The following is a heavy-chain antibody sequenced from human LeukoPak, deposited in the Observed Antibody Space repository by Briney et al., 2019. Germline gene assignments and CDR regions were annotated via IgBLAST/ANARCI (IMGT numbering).Heavy chain of an antibody. V-gene: IGHV4-38-2*02. CDR3: AKSNGYGLVDI. CDR2: IFYSGST. D-gene: IGHD3-22*01. Sequence: PSETLSLTCTVSGYSISSDYYWGWIRQPPGKGLEWIGNIFYSGSTYYSPPLKSRLSISLDTSRNQFFLRLNSVTAADTAVYYCAKSNGYGLVDIWGQGTMVTVSS. J-gene: IGHJ3*02. CDR1: GYSISSDYY.